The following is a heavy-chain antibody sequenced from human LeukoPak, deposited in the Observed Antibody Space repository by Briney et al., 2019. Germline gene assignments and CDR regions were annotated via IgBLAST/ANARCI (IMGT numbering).Heavy chain of an antibody. J-gene: IGHJ4*02. D-gene: IGHD3-22*01. V-gene: IGHV3-23*01. CDR3: AKERRITMIVVVITGYFDY. Sequence: PGGSLRLSCAASGFTFSSYAMSWVRQAPGKGLEWVSAISGSGGSTYYADSVKGRFTISRDNSENTLYLQMNSLRAEDTAVYYCAKERRITMIVVVITGYFDYWGQGTLVTVSS. CDR1: GFTFSSYA. CDR2: ISGSGGST.